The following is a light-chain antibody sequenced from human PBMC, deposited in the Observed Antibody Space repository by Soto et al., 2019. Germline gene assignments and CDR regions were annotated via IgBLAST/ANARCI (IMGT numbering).Light chain of an antibody. V-gene: IGLV2-14*01. CDR2: EVS. J-gene: IGLJ1*01. CDR1: SSDVGGYNY. CDR3: SSYTSSRTGV. Sequence: QSALTQPASVSGSPGQSITISCTGTSSDVGGYNYVSWYQQHPGKAPKLMIYEVSNQPSGVSNRFSGSKSGNTASLTISGLQAEDEADYYCSSYTSSRTGVFGTGTKLTVL.